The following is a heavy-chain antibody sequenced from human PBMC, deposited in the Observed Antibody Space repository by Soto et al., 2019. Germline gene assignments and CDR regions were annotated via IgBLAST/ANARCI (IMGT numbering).Heavy chain of an antibody. Sequence: SETLSLTCAVSGFFISSGNYWGWIRKPPGKGLEWIGSIFHGGNTYYNPSLKSRVTISVDMSKNQFSLKLSSVTAADTAVYYCARARWYDAFDVWGQGTVVTVSS. J-gene: IGHJ3*01. CDR2: IFHGGNT. D-gene: IGHD2-15*01. CDR3: ARARWYDAFDV. V-gene: IGHV4-38-2*01. CDR1: GFFISSGNY.